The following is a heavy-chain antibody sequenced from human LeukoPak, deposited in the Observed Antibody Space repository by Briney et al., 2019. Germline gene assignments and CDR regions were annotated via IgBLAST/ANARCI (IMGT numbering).Heavy chain of an antibody. D-gene: IGHD2-2*01. J-gene: IGHJ4*02. V-gene: IGHV1-2*02. CDR2: INPNSGGT. CDR3: ARAYCSSTSCNFDY. Sequence: GASVKVSCKASGYTFTGYYMHWVRQAPGQGLEWMGWINPNSGGTNYAQKFQGRVTMTGDTSISTAYMELSRLRSDDTAVYYCARAYCSSTSCNFDYWGQGTLVTVSS. CDR1: GYTFTGYY.